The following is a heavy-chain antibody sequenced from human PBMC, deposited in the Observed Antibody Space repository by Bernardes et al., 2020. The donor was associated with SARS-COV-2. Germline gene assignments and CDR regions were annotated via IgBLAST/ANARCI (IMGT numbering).Heavy chain of an antibody. J-gene: IGHJ5*02. CDR2: IFFDGSNE. CDR1: GFSLSDYG. D-gene: IGHD3-22*01. Sequence: LRLPCQASGFSLSDYGMHWVRQAPGKALEWVAGIFFDGSNEYYADSVKGRFTISRDNFRNTLFLQMNVVRGEDTATYDCARATETNCANSSCDGRWFDHWGQGTLVTVSP. CDR3: ARATETNCANSSCDGRWFDH. V-gene: IGHV3-33*08.